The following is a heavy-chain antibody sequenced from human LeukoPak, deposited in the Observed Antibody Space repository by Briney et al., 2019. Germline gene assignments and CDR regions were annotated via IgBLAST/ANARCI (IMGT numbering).Heavy chain of an antibody. D-gene: IGHD6-19*01. V-gene: IGHV3-7*01. Sequence: GGSLRLSCAASGFTFSRHWMSWVRQAPGKGLERVAHMNQDGSAIYSIDSVKGRFTISRDNDKNSLYLHMSGLTVADTAVYYCARTVPGHPDDYGDYWGQGTLVSVFS. J-gene: IGHJ4*02. CDR3: ARTVPGHPDDYGDY. CDR2: MNQDGSAI. CDR1: GFTFSRHW.